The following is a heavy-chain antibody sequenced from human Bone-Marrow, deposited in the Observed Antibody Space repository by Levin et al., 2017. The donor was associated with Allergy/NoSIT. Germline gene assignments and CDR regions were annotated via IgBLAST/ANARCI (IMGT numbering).Heavy chain of an antibody. CDR1: GFTFSTYA. CDR3: AKDLMMGFGSSSNAFDI. J-gene: IGHJ3*02. Sequence: GESLKISCATSGFTFSTYAMSWVRQVPGEGLEWVSLISGSGTSTNYADSVKGRFTISRDNSKNTLYLQMHSLRAEDTALYYCAKDLMMGFGSSSNAFDIWGQGTMVTVSS. D-gene: IGHD6-6*01. V-gene: IGHV3-23*01. CDR2: ISGSGTST.